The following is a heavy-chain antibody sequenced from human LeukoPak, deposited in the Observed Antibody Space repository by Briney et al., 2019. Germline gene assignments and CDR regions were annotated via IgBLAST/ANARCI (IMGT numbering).Heavy chain of an antibody. CDR3: AREERGGKWFVP. CDR2: IDPKSSGT. V-gene: IGHV1-2*02. J-gene: IGHJ5*02. Sequence: ASVKDSCKASGYTFTGFYLHWVRRAPGQGLEWMGCIDPKSSGTNYAQKFQGRVAMTRDTSISTAYMELSRLRSDDTAVHYCAREERGGKWFVPWGQGTLVTVSS. D-gene: IGHD3-16*01. CDR1: GYTFTGFY.